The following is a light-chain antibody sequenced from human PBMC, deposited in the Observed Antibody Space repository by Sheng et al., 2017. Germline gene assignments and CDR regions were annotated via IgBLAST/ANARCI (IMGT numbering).Light chain of an antibody. CDR1: RSINTY. V-gene: IGKV1-39*01. J-gene: IGKJ3*01. CDR2: DAS. Sequence: DIQMTQSPSSLYASVGDRVTITCRASRSINTYLNWYKQKPGKAPEFLIYDASSLQSGVPSRFSGSGSGTDFTLTISSLQPDDVATYYCQQSYSTPFTFGPGTKVGLK. CDR3: QQSYSTPFT.